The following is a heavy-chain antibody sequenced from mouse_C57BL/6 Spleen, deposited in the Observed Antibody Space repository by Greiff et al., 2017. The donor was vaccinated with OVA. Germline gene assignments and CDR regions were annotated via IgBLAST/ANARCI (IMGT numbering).Heavy chain of an antibody. D-gene: IGHD1-1*01. CDR1: GYTFTSYW. CDR2: IDPSDSYT. V-gene: IGHV1-59*01. Sequence: VQLQQSGAELVRPGTSVKLSCKASGYTFTSYWMHWVKQRPGQGLEWIGVIDPSDSYTNYNQKFKGKATLTVDTSSSTAYMQLSSLTSEDSAVYYCARRGGSSYDWFAYWGQGTLVTVSA. CDR3: ARRGGSSYDWFAY. J-gene: IGHJ3*01.